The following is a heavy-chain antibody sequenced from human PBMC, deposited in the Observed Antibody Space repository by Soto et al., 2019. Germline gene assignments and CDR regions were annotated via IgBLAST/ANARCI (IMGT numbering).Heavy chain of an antibody. CDR3: AHRLEAAGLFDY. J-gene: IGHJ4*02. D-gene: IGHD6-13*01. V-gene: IGHV2-5*02. Sequence: GSGPTLVNPTQTLTLTCTFSGFSFGASGVAVGWVRQPPGKTLEWLALIYRDDDKRYSPSLKSRLTITKDTSKNEVVLTMTNMDPVDTATYYCAHRLEAAGLFDYWGQGALVTVSS. CDR2: IYRDDDK. CDR1: GFSFGASGVA.